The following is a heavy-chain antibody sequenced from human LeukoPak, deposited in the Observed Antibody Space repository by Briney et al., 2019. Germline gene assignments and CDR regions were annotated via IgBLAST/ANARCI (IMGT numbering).Heavy chain of an antibody. CDR1: GFTFSNYW. Sequence: GGSLRLSCAASGFTFSNYWMSWVRQAPGKGLEWVANIKQDGSEKSYVDSMKGRFTISRDNAKNSLYLQMNSLRAEDTAVYYCARSMTDDYGGAYWGQGTLVTVSS. V-gene: IGHV3-7*01. CDR3: ARSMTDDYGGAY. D-gene: IGHD4-23*01. J-gene: IGHJ4*02. CDR2: IKQDGSEK.